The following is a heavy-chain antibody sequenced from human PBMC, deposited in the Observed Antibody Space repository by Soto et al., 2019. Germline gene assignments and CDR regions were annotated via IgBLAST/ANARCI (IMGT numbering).Heavy chain of an antibody. Sequence: ASVKVSCKASGYTFTGYYMHWVRQAPGQRLEWMGWINASNGNTKYSQKFQGRVTITRDTSASTAYMELSSLRSEDTAVYYCARLKYYDFWSGPYYYYYGMDVWGQGTTVTVSS. CDR3: ARLKYYDFWSGPYYYYYGMDV. D-gene: IGHD3-3*01. V-gene: IGHV1-3*01. CDR2: INASNGNT. J-gene: IGHJ6*02. CDR1: GYTFTGYY.